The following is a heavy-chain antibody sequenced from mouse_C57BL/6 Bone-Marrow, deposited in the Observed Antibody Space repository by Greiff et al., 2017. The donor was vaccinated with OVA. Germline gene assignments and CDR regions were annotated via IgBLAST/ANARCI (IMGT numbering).Heavy chain of an antibody. J-gene: IGHJ4*01. CDR1: GFTFSDYG. Sequence: EVKLVESGGGLVQPGGSLKLSCAASGFTFSDYGMAWVRQAPRKRPEWVAFISNLAYSIYYADTVTGRFTISRENATNTLYLEMSRLRAEDTAMYYCARRSRYYAMDYWGQGTSVTVSS. D-gene: IGHD1-1*01. V-gene: IGHV5-15*01. CDR3: ARRSRYYAMDY. CDR2: ISNLAYSI.